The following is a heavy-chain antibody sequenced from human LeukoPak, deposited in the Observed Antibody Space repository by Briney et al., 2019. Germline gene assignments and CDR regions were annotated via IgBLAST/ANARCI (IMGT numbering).Heavy chain of an antibody. J-gene: IGHJ4*02. CDR2: IHNSGTT. CDR3: ARRYYYNLGSFPFDF. CDR1: GGPFSGYF. Sequence: PSETLSLTCAVSGGPFSGYFWSWIRQSSGKGLEWIGEIHNSGTTNYNPSLNSRVTISEDTSKNQFYLNLSSVTAADTAVYYCARRYYYNLGSFPFDFWGQGTLVTISS. V-gene: IGHV4-34*01. D-gene: IGHD3-10*01.